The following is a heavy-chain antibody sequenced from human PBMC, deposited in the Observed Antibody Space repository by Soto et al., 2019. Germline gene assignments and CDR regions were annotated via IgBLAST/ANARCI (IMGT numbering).Heavy chain of an antibody. J-gene: IGHJ4*02. V-gene: IGHV3-23*01. CDR3: ARDGIVFGVVTMGAFAS. Sequence: GGSLRLSCAASGFTFRSYTMSWVRQAPGKRLEWVSAITASGDYTNHADSVKGRFTISRDNSMNTLYMQMNSLRAEDTARYFCARDGIVFGVVTMGAFASGGQGTLVTVPS. D-gene: IGHD3-3*01. CDR1: GFTFRSYT. CDR2: ITASGDYT.